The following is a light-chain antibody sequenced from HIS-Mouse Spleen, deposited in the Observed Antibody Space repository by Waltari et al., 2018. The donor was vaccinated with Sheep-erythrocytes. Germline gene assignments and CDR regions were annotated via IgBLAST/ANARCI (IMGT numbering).Light chain of an antibody. CDR2: QDS. CDR3: QAWDSSTYV. CDR1: KLGDKY. J-gene: IGLJ1*01. V-gene: IGLV3-1*01. Sequence: SYELTQPPSVSVSPGQTASITCSGDKLGDKYACWYQQKPGQSPVLVIYQDSKRPSGSPERCSGSNAGNTATLTISGTQAMDEADYYCQAWDSSTYVFGTGTKVTVL.